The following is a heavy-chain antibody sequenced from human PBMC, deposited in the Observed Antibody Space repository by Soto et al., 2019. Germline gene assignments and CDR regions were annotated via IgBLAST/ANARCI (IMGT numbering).Heavy chain of an antibody. D-gene: IGHD5-18*01. J-gene: IGHJ6*02. CDR3: ARDPGYSYGYRPGYYYYGMDV. CDR1: GYTFTSYD. CDR2: MNPNSGNT. V-gene: IGHV1-8*01. Sequence: ASVKVSCKASGYTFTSYDINWVRQATGQGLEWMGWMNPNSGNTGYAQKFQGRVTMTRDTSISTAYMELSSLRDEDTAVYYCARDPGYSYGYRPGYYYYGMDVWGQGTTVTVSS.